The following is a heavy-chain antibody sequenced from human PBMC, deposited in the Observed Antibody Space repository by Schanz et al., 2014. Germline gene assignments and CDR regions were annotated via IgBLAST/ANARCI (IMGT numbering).Heavy chain of an antibody. CDR3: ARGSGPEDVFDI. D-gene: IGHD2-15*01. CDR1: GYTFTDYG. Sequence: QVQVVQSGAEVKKPGASVKVSCKASGYTFTDYGVIWVRQAPGQGLEWMGIINPSGGSTRYGQKFQGRITVTTDTSTSTVYLELSSLRSDDTAVYYCARGSGPEDVFDIWGQGTILAVSS. J-gene: IGHJ3*02. V-gene: IGHV1-46*01. CDR2: INPSGGST.